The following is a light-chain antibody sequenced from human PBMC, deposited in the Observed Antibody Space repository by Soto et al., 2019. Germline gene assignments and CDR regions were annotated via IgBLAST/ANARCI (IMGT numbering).Light chain of an antibody. V-gene: IGKV1-5*01. CDR1: QSVNNW. Sequence: MRKTQSPSTLSASVGDRVTLTCRASQSVNNWLAWYQKQPGKAHKILIYDASTLESGVPSRFSRSGFGTEASRTLSSLQPDDFGSKYCQHLRTCGQGNKGE. CDR3: QHLRT. J-gene: IGKJ1*01. CDR2: DAS.